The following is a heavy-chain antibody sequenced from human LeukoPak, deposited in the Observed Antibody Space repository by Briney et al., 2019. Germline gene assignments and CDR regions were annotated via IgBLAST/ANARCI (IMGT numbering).Heavy chain of an antibody. D-gene: IGHD3-3*01. Sequence: GGSLRLSCAASGFTLSNYAMHWVRQAPGKGLEWVAVISYDGSNKYCADSVKGRFTISRDNSKNTLYLQMNSLRAEDTAVYYCARSPHSPVLRFLEWLLSAFDIWGQGTMVTVSS. J-gene: IGHJ3*02. CDR2: ISYDGSNK. V-gene: IGHV3-30-3*01. CDR1: GFTLSNYA. CDR3: ARSPHSPVLRFLEWLLSAFDI.